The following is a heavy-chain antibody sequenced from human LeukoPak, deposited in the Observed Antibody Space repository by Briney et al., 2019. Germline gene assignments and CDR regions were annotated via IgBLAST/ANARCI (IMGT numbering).Heavy chain of an antibody. CDR3: AHLSTMVLETYCEH. D-gene: IGHD4/OR15-4a*01. CDR1: GFTFSSYG. J-gene: IGHJ4*02. V-gene: IGHV3-30*02. CDR2: IRYDGSNK. Sequence: GGSLRLSCAASGFTFSSYGMNWVRQAPGKGLEWVAFIRYDGSNKYYADSVKGRFTISRDNSKNTLYLQMNNPIAQDPALYCCAHLSTMVLETYCEHWGQGTVVRVPS.